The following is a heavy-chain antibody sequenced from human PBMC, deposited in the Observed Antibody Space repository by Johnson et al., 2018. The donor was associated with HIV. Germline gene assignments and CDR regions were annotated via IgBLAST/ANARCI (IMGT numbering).Heavy chain of an antibody. CDR2: IYSGGST. Sequence: MLLVESGGGLVQPGGSLRLSCAASGFTVSSNYMSWVRQAPGKGLEWVSVIYSGGSTYYADSVKGRFTISRDNSNNTLHLQMNSLRPEDTAVYYGARDLARRGEAAFDIWGQGTMVTVSS. J-gene: IGHJ3*02. CDR1: GFTVSSNY. V-gene: IGHV3-66*01. D-gene: IGHD2-21*01. CDR3: ARDLARRGEAAFDI.